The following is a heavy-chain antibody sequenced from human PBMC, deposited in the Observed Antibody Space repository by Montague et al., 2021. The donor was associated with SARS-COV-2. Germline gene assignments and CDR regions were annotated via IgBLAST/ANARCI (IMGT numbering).Heavy chain of an antibody. V-gene: IGHV4-61*09. CDR1: GASIDTGNHY. CDR3: GRDSVSYGLDV. CDR2: IYNSWPT. D-gene: IGHD3-16*01. Sequence: TLSLTCHVSGASIDTGNHYWTWIRQSAGQGLEWIGNIYNSWPTNYNPSLKSRVTISLDRAKNHFSLLLSSVTAADTATYYCGRDSVSYGLDVWGQGTTVTVPS. J-gene: IGHJ6*02.